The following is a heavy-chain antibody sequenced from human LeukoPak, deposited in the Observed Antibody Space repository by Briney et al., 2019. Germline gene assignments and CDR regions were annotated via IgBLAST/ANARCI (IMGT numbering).Heavy chain of an antibody. CDR3: ARESSSHYFYYYMDV. CDR2: IYNHARI. D-gene: IGHD6-6*01. Sequence: SETLSLTCIVSGGSITSYYWSWIRQPAGKGLEWIGRIYNHARINYYASLKSRVTLSVDPSKNQVSLKVNSVTAADTAVYYCARESSSHYFYYYMDVWGKGTTVTVSS. V-gene: IGHV4-4*07. J-gene: IGHJ6*03. CDR1: GGSITSYY.